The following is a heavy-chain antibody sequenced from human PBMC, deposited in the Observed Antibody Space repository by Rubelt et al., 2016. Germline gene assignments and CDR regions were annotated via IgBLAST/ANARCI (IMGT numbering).Heavy chain of an antibody. Sequence: QLQLQESGPGLVKPSETLSLTCIVSGDSISSSSYYWGWIRQPPGKGLEWIGSIYYSGSTYYNPSLKGRVTISVDTSKNQFSLKLSAVTAADTAVYYCARGGGYGPFLWGQGTLVTVSS. D-gene: IGHD4-17*01. J-gene: IGHJ4*02. V-gene: IGHV4-39*07. CDR3: ARGGGYGPFL. CDR2: IYYSGST. CDR1: GDSISSSSYY.